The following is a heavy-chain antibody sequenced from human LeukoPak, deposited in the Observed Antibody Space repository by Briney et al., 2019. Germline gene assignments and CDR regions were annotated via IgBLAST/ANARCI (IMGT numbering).Heavy chain of an antibody. CDR2: ISAYNGNT. D-gene: IGHD2-15*01. CDR1: GYTFTSYG. CDR3: ARGYCSGGSCHPGYYYGMDV. V-gene: IGHV1-18*01. Sequence: ASVKVSCKASGYTFTSYGISWVRQAPGQGLEWMGWISAYNGNTNYAQKFQGRVTITADKSTSTAYMELSSLRSEDTAVYYCARGYCSGGSCHPGYYYGMDVWGQGTTVTVSS. J-gene: IGHJ6*02.